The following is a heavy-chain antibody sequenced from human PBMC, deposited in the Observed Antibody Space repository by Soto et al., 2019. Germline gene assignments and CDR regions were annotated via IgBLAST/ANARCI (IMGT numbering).Heavy chain of an antibody. V-gene: IGHV3-30*18. D-gene: IGHD6-13*01. J-gene: IGHJ4*02. Sequence: GGSLRLSCAASGFTFSSYGMHWVRQAPGKGLEWVAVISYDGSNKYYADSVKGRFTISRDNSKNTLYLQMNSLRAGDTAVYYCAKFLAAADKRFYWGQGTLVTVSS. CDR3: AKFLAAADKRFY. CDR1: GFTFSSYG. CDR2: ISYDGSNK.